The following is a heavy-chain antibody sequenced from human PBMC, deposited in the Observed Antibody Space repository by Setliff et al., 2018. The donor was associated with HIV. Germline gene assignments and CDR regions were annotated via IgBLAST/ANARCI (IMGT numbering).Heavy chain of an antibody. CDR3: ARERAALHYFDY. Sequence: LPETLSLTCTVSGGSISSSSYYWGWIRQPPGKGLEWIGGIFYTGSTYYNPSLKSRVTISVDTSKNQFSLKLSSVTAADTAVYYCARERAALHYFDYWGQGTLVTVSS. J-gene: IGHJ4*02. D-gene: IGHD6-13*01. V-gene: IGHV4-39*07. CDR1: GGSISSSSYY. CDR2: IFYTGST.